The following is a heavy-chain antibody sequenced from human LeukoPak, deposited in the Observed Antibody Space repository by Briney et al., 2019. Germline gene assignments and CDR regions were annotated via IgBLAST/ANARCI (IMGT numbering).Heavy chain of an antibody. CDR3: ASDYSSTSRYSSGLDAFDI. V-gene: IGHV1-69*05. Sequence: GSSVKVSCKASGGTSISYAISWVRQAPGQGLEWMGRIIPIFGTANYAQKFQGRVTITTDESTSTAYMELSSLRSEDTAVYYCASDYSSTSRYSSGLDAFDIWGQGTMVTVSS. D-gene: IGHD6-19*01. J-gene: IGHJ3*02. CDR2: IIPIFGTA. CDR1: GGTSISYA.